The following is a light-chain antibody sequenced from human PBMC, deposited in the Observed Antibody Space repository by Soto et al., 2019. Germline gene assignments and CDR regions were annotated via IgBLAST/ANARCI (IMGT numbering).Light chain of an antibody. V-gene: IGKV2-24*01. J-gene: IGKJ1*01. Sequence: DIVLTQTPLSSPVTLGQPASISCRSSQSLLHSDGNTYLNWLQQKPGQPPRLLIYQTSNRFTGVPDRFSGSGAGTEFTLTISRLEAEDFGIYYCQQATNCPRTFGQGTKVEIK. CDR3: QQATNCPRT. CDR1: QSLLHSDGNTY. CDR2: QTS.